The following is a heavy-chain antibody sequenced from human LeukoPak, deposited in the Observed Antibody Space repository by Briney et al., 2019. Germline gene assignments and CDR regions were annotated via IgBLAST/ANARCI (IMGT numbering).Heavy chain of an antibody. CDR1: GDSIASTIHY. CDR3: ARYGLLGISEINGFDN. J-gene: IGHJ3*02. CDR2: MYYSGST. Sequence: RPSETLSLTCAVSGDSIASTIHYWARIRQPPGKGLEWIGSMYYSGSTYYNPSIKSRVTMSLDTSENQLSLKLSSVTAADTAVYYCARYGLLGISEINGFDNWGQGTMVTVSS. V-gene: IGHV4-39*07. D-gene: IGHD2-15*01.